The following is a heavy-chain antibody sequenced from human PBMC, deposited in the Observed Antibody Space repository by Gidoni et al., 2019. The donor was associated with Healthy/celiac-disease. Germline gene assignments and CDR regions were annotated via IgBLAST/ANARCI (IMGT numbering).Heavy chain of an antibody. CDR2: IYHSGST. CDR3: ARASATIDY. Sequence: QLQLQESGSGLVKPSQTLSLTCAVSGGSISRGGYPWSWIRQPPGKGLEWIGYIYHSGSTYYNPSLKSRVTISVDRSKNQFSLKLSSVTAADTAVYYCARASATIDYWGQGTLVTVSS. V-gene: IGHV4-30-2*01. CDR1: GGSISRGGYP. J-gene: IGHJ4*02. D-gene: IGHD5-12*01.